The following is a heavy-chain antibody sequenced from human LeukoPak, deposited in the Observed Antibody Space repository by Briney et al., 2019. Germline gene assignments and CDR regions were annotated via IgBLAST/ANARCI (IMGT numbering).Heavy chain of an antibody. Sequence: PGGSLRLSCVGSGFTFTTYWMSWVRQAPGKGLEWVASINQGGSEKYYVDSVKGRFTISRDNAEKSLYLQMSSLRAEDTAVYYCAKDGDYGDDDWGQGTQVTVSS. CDR1: GFTFTTYW. V-gene: IGHV3-7*01. J-gene: IGHJ4*02. CDR2: INQGGSEK. D-gene: IGHD3-16*01. CDR3: AKDGDYGDDD.